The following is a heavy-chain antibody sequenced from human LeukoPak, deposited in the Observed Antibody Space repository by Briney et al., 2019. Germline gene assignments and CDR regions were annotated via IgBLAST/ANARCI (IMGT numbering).Heavy chain of an antibody. V-gene: IGHV3-21*01. CDR2: ISSSSSYI. CDR3: ARDRDYVSSGWSSYAFDI. Sequence: KPGGSLRLSCAASGFTFSSYSMNWVRQAPGEGLEWVSSISSSSSYIYYADSVKGRFTISRDNAKNSLYLQMNSLRAEDTAVYYCARDRDYVSSGWSSYAFDIWGQGTMVTVSS. J-gene: IGHJ3*02. D-gene: IGHD6-19*01. CDR1: GFTFSSYS.